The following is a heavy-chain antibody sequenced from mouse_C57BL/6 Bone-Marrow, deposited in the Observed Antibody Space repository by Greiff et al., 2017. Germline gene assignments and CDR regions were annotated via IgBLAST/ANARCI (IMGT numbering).Heavy chain of an antibody. CDR3: TREGYYYGSSCYFDY. J-gene: IGHJ2*01. CDR2: IDPETGGT. V-gene: IGHV1-15*01. D-gene: IGHD1-1*01. CDR1: GYTFTDYE. Sequence: QVHVKQSGAELVRPGASVTLSCKASGYTFTDYEMHWVKQTPVHGLEWIGAIDPETGGTAYNQKFKGKAILTADKSSSTAYMELRSLTSEDSAVYYCTREGYYYGSSCYFDYWGQGTTLTVSS.